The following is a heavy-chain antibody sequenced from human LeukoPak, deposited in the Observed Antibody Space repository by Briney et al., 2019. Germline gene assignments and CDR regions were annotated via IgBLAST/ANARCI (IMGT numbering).Heavy chain of an antibody. V-gene: IGHV3-30*03. CDR2: ISYDGSNK. CDR3: ARDLVVPAA. CDR1: GFTFSSYG. J-gene: IGHJ4*02. Sequence: GGSLRLSCAASGFTFSSYGMHWVRQAPGKGLEWVAVISYDGSNKYYADSVKGRFTISRDNSKNTLYLQMNSLRAEDTAVYYCARDLVVPAAWGQGTLVTVSS. D-gene: IGHD2-2*01.